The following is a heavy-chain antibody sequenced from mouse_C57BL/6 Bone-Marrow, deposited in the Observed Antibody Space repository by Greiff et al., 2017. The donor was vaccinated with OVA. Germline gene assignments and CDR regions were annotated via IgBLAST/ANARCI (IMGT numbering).Heavy chain of an antibody. V-gene: IGHV1-80*01. CDR3: ARSGYGNYGDYFDY. Sequence: VQLQQSGAELVKPGASVKISCKASGYAFSSYWMNWVKQRPGKGLEWIGQIYPGDGDTNYNGKFKGKATLTADKSSSTAYMQLSSLTSEDSAVYFCARSGYGNYGDYFDYWGQGTTLTVSS. CDR2: IYPGDGDT. CDR1: GYAFSSYW. D-gene: IGHD2-1*01. J-gene: IGHJ2*01.